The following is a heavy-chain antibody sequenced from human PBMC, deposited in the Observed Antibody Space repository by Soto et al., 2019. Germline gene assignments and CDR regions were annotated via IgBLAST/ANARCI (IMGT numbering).Heavy chain of an antibody. CDR3: APKGFGALHGLVEV. V-gene: IGHV4-59*08. CDR1: GGSISSYY. Sequence: QVPLQESGPGLVKPSETLSLSCTVSGGSISSYYWSWIRQTPGKGLEWIGYVHDSWGPNYNPSLKSRVAISLATSKSKLSLKLTSVTATDTAVYYCAPKGFGALHGLVEVWGQGTTVTVS. J-gene: IGHJ6*02. D-gene: IGHD3-10*01. CDR2: VHDSWGP.